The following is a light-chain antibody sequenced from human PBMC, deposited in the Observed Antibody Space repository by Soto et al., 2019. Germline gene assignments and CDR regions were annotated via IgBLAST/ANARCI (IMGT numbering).Light chain of an antibody. V-gene: IGKV1-5*01. CDR1: QSIGDS. CDR2: DVS. J-gene: IGKJ1*01. CDR3: QQYNGYSRT. Sequence: DIQMTQSPSTLSASLGVRVTITCRASQSIGDSLAWYQQKPGKAPYLLISDVSSLERGVPSRFSGSGSGTEFTLTISSMQPDDFATFYCQQYNGYSRTFGQGTKVDIK.